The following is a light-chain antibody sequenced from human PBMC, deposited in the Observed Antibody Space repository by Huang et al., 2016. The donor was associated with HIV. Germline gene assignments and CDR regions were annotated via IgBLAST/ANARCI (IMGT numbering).Light chain of an antibody. CDR3: MQALQTPWT. V-gene: IGKV2-28*01. J-gene: IGKJ1*01. CDR2: LGS. CDR1: QSLLHSNGYNY. Sequence: DIVMTQSPFSLPVTPGEPASISCRSSQSLLHSNGYNYLNWYLQKPGQSTQLLIYLGSTRASGVPDRFSGSGSGTDFTLKISRVEAEDVGVYYCMQALQTPWTFGQGTKVEIK.